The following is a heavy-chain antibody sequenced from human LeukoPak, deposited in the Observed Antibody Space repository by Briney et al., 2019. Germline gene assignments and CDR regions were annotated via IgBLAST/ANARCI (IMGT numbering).Heavy chain of an antibody. D-gene: IGHD6-13*01. CDR1: GYTFTSYD. V-gene: IGHV1-8*01. J-gene: IGHJ4*02. Sequence: ASVTLSCTASGYTFTSYDINWVRQATGQGLEWMGWMNPNSGNTGYAQKFQGRIIVSRNTSISTAYMELSSLTSEDTAIYYCARIAAAGNRRLNYWGQGTLVTVAS. CDR3: ARIAAAGNRRLNY. CDR2: MNPNSGNT.